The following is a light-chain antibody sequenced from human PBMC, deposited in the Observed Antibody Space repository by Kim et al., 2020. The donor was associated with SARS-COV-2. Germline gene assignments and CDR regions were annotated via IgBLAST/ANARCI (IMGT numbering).Light chain of an antibody. CDR2: GAS. Sequence: IVLTQSPGTLSLSPVERATLTCRASQSVSSSYLTCYQQKPGQAPRLLIYGASSRATGIPDRFSGSGSGTDFTLTISRLEPEDFAVYYCQQYASSPAYTFGQGTKLEI. V-gene: IGKV3-20*01. J-gene: IGKJ2*01. CDR1: QSVSSSY. CDR3: QQYASSPAYT.